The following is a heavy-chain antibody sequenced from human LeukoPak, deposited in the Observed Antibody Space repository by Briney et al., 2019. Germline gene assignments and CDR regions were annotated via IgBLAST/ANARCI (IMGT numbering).Heavy chain of an antibody. Sequence: GGSLTLSCAASGFTFSGHWMSWVRQAPGKGPEWVANINQGGSDKYYVDSVKGRFTISRDNANNLLYLQMNSLRGEDTAVYYCTRDRSRAEDDWGQGTLVTVSS. J-gene: IGHJ4*02. CDR1: GFTFSGHW. CDR3: TRDRSRAEDD. CDR2: INQGGSDK. D-gene: IGHD1-14*01. V-gene: IGHV3-7*01.